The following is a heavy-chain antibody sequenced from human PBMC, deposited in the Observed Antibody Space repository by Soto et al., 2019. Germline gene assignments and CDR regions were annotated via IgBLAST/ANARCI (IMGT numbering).Heavy chain of an antibody. CDR1: GYTFTSYG. Sequence: ASVKVSCKASGYTFTSYGISWVRQAPGRGLEWMGWISAYNGNTNYAQKLQGRVTMTTDTSTSTAYMELRSLRSDDTAVYYCARVVITMIVVVIRNDAFDIWGQGTMVTVSS. J-gene: IGHJ3*02. CDR2: ISAYNGNT. CDR3: ARVVITMIVVVIRNDAFDI. D-gene: IGHD3-22*01. V-gene: IGHV1-18*01.